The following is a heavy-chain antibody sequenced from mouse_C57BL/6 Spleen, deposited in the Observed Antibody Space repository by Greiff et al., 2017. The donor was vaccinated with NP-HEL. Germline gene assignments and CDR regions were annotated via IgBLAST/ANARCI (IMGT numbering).Heavy chain of an antibody. CDR3: ARYDYDEGGYFDY. J-gene: IGHJ2*01. CDR1: GYTFTSYW. V-gene: IGHV1-59*01. D-gene: IGHD2-4*01. CDR2: IDPSDSYT. Sequence: VQLQQPGAELVRPGTSVKLSCKASGYTFTSYWMHWVKQRPGQGLEWIGVIDPSDSYTNYNQKFKGKATLTVDTSSSTAYMQLSSLTSEDSAVYYCARYDYDEGGYFDYWGQGTTLTVSS.